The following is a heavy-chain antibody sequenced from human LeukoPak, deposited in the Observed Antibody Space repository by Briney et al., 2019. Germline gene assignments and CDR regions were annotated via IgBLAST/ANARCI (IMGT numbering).Heavy chain of an antibody. CDR2: INHSGST. CDR3: ARAGYQLLYHFDY. D-gene: IGHD2-2*02. CDR1: GGSFSGYY. V-gene: IGHV4-34*01. J-gene: IGHJ4*02. Sequence: SETLSLTCAVYGGSFSGYYWSWIRQPPGKGLEWIGEINHSGSTNYNPSLKSRVTISVDTSKNQFSLKLSSVTAADTAVNYCARAGYQLLYHFDYWGQGTLVTVSS.